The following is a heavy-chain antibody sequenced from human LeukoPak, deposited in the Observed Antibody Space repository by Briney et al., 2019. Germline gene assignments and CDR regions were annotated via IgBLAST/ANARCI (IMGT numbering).Heavy chain of an antibody. Sequence: GGSLRLSCAASGFTFSSYAMHWVRQAPGKGLEWVAVISYDGSNKYYADSVRGRFTISRDNSKNTLHLQMNSLRAEDTAVYYCARGGYYGSGRYYFDSWGQGTLVTVSS. D-gene: IGHD3-3*01. CDR1: GFTFSSYA. CDR2: ISYDGSNK. V-gene: IGHV3-30*04. CDR3: ARGGYYGSGRYYFDS. J-gene: IGHJ4*02.